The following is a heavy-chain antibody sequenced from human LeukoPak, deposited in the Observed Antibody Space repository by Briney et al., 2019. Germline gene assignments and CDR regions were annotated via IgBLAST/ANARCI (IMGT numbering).Heavy chain of an antibody. V-gene: IGHV3-73*01. J-gene: IGHJ6*03. CDR1: GFTFSGSA. Sequence: GGSLKLSCAASGFTFSGSAMHWVRQASGKGLEWVGRIRSKANSYATAYAASVKGRFTISRDDSKNTAYLQMNSLKTEDTAVYYCTGTRGIAAAGTPPSCYYYMDVWGKGTTVTVSS. D-gene: IGHD6-13*01. CDR2: IRSKANSYAT. CDR3: TGTRGIAAAGTPPSCYYYMDV.